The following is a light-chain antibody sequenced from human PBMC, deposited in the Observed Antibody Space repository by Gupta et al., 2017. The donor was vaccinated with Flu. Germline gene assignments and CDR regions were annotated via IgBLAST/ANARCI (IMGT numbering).Light chain of an antibody. J-gene: IGKJ1*01. V-gene: IGKV2-30*01. CDR3: RQGTHWPPT. CDR1: QSLVYSDGNTY. CDR2: KVS. Sequence: DVVMTQSPLSLPVTLGQPASISCRSSQSLVYSDGNTYLNWFQQRPGQSPRRLIYKVSNRDSGVPDRFSGSGFGTDFTLKISRGEAEDVGVYYCRQGTHWPPTFGQGTKVEIK.